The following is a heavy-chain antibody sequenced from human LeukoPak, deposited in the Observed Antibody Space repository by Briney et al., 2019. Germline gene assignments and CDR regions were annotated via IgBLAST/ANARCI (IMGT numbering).Heavy chain of an antibody. CDR2: IYHSGST. Sequence: SETLSLTCAVSNYSISSGYYWGWIRQPPGKGLEWIGSIYHSGSTYYNPSLKSRVTIPADTSKNQFSLKLTSVTATDTAVYYCARGRGGGFASSSFDYWGQGTLVTVSS. D-gene: IGHD3-16*01. CDR1: NYSISSGYY. J-gene: IGHJ4*02. V-gene: IGHV4-38-2*01. CDR3: ARGRGGGFASSSFDY.